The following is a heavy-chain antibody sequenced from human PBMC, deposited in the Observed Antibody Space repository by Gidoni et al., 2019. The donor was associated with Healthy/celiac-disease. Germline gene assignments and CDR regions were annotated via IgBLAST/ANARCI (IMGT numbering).Heavy chain of an antibody. Sequence: QVQLVQSGAEVKKPGSSVQVSCQASGGTFSSYAISWVRQAPGQGLEWMGGIIPIFGTANYAQKFQGRVTITADESTSTAYMELSSLRSEDTAVYYCARELGYCSSTSCYAQLIYYYGMDVWGQGTTVTVSS. V-gene: IGHV1-69*01. D-gene: IGHD2-2*01. CDR2: IIPIFGTA. CDR1: GGTFSSYA. J-gene: IGHJ6*02. CDR3: ARELGYCSSTSCYAQLIYYYGMDV.